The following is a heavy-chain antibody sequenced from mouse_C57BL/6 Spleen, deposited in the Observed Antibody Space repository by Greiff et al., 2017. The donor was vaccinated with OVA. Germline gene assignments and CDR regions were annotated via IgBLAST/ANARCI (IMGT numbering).Heavy chain of an antibody. CDR1: GFTFSSYA. CDR3: ARDQGTGTRFAY. V-gene: IGHV5-4*01. J-gene: IGHJ3*01. CDR2: ISDGGSYT. D-gene: IGHD4-1*01. Sequence: EVQLVESGGGLVKPGGSLKLSCAASGFTFSSYAMSWVSQTPGKRLEWVATISDGGSYTYYPDNVKGRFTISRDNAKNNLYLQMSHLKSEDTAMYYCARDQGTGTRFAYWGQGTLVTVSA.